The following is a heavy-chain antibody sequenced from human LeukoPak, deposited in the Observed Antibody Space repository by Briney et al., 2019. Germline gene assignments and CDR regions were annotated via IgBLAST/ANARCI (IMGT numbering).Heavy chain of an antibody. Sequence: PGGSLRLSCAASGFTFSSYGMHWVRQAPGKGLEWVAVIWYDGSNKYYADSVKGRFTISRDNSKNTLYLQMNSLRAEDTAVYYCARGQYYDFWSGYYISYGMDVWGQGTTVTVSS. J-gene: IGHJ6*02. D-gene: IGHD3-3*01. CDR2: IWYDGSNK. CDR1: GFTFSSYG. V-gene: IGHV3-33*01. CDR3: ARGQYYDFWSGYYISYGMDV.